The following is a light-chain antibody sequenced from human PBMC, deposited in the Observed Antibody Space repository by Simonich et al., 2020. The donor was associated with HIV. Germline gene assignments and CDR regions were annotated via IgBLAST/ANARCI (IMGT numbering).Light chain of an antibody. CDR1: QGIIRY. CDR3: QQYYNTLLT. V-gene: IGKV1-9*01. J-gene: IGKJ3*01. CDR2: AAS. Sequence: IQFTQSPLLLSVSVGDRVTHTGRARQGIIRYLAWYQQKPGKAPKLLTYAASTLQCGVPSRFSGSGSGTEFTLTISSLQAEDFAAYYCQQYYNTLLTFGPGTKVDIK.